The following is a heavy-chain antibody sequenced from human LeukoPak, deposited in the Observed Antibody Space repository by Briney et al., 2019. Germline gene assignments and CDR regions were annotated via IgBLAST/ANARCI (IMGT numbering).Heavy chain of an antibody. V-gene: IGHV7-4-1*02. CDR3: ARVSITMVRGVENDFDI. D-gene: IGHD3-10*01. J-gene: IGHJ3*02. CDR2: INTNTGNP. CDR1: GYTFTSYA. Sequence: ASVKVSCKASGYTFTSYAMNWVRQAPGQGLEWMGWINTNTGNPTYAQGFTGRFVFSLDTSVSTAYLQISSLKAEDTAVYYCARVSITMVRGVENDFDIWGQGTMVTVSS.